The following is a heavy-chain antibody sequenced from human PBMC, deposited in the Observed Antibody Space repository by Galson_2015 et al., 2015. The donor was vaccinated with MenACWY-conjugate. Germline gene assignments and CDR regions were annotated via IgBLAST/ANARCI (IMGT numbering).Heavy chain of an antibody. Sequence: SLRLSCAASGFTFRNYWMTWVRQAPGKGLEWVASIKKDGSEKYYVDSVKGRFTISRDNAKNSLYLEMNSLRVEDTAVYSCAKKFGSSSWFMGFDSWGQGTLVTVSS. CDR1: GFTFRNYW. D-gene: IGHD6-13*01. V-gene: IGHV3-7*03. J-gene: IGHJ4*02. CDR2: IKKDGSEK. CDR3: AKKFGSSSWFMGFDS.